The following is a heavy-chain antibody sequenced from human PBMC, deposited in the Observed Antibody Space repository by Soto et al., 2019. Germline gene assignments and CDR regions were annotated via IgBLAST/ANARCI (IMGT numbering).Heavy chain of an antibody. V-gene: IGHV4-59*02. J-gene: IGHJ6*02. Sequence: LSLTCTVSGGSVTSYYWSWIRQPPGKGMEWIGYIYYSGSTNYNPSLKSRVTLSVDMSKNQFSLTLTSVTAADTAVYYCARGTDYTRSASYHYGLDVWGQGTTVTVSS. CDR3: ARGTDYTRSASYHYGLDV. D-gene: IGHD4-4*01. CDR1: GGSVTSYY. CDR2: IYYSGST.